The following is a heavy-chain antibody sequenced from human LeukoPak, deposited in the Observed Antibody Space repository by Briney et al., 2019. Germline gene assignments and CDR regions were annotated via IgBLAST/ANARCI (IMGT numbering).Heavy chain of an antibody. D-gene: IGHD1-26*01. CDR3: ARGDSGSFSQFDC. CDR2: IYYSGST. Sequence: SETLSLTCTVSGGSISSSYYYWGWIRQPPGKGLEWIGSIYYSGSTYYNPSLKSRVTISVDTSKNQFSLKLTSVTAADTAVYYCARGDSGSFSQFDCWGQGTLVTVSS. V-gene: IGHV4-39*07. J-gene: IGHJ4*02. CDR1: GGSISSSYYY.